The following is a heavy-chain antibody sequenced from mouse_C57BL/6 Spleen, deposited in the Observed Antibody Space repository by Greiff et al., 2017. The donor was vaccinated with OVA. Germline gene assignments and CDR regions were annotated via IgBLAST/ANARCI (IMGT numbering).Heavy chain of an antibody. Sequence: EVQLQQSGPELVKPGASVKMSCKASGYTFTDYNMHWVKQSHGKSLEWIGYINPNNGGTSYNQKFKGKATLTVNKSSSTAYMELRSLTSEDSAVYYCARAPYYPWYFDVWGTGTTVTVSS. CDR1: GYTFTDYN. D-gene: IGHD2-10*01. J-gene: IGHJ1*03. CDR3: ARAPYYPWYFDV. V-gene: IGHV1-22*01. CDR2: INPNNGGT.